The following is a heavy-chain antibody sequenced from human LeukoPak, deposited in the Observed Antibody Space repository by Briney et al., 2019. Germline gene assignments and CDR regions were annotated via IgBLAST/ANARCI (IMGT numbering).Heavy chain of an antibody. CDR2: ISSSSSTI. J-gene: IGHJ4*02. Sequence: GGSLRLSCAASGFTFSSYSMNWVRQAPGKGLEWVSYISSSSSTIYYADSVKGRFTISRDNAKNSLYLQMNSLRAEDTAVYYCARDLIVGATIANDYWGQGTLVTVSS. D-gene: IGHD1-26*01. CDR3: ARDLIVGATIANDY. CDR1: GFTFSSYS. V-gene: IGHV3-48*01.